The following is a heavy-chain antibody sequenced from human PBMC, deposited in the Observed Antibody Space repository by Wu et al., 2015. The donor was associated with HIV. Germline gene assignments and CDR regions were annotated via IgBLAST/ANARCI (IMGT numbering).Heavy chain of an antibody. D-gene: IGHD3-10*01. CDR3: ARDWETYYYGSGSYKRGGDGWFDP. CDR2: IIPIFGTA. CDR1: GGTFSSYA. V-gene: IGHV1-69*13. Sequence: QVQLVQSGAEVKKPGSSVKVSCKASGGTFSSYAISWVRQAPGQGLEWMGRIIPIFGTANYAQKFQGRVTITADESTSTAYMELSSLRSEDTAVYYCARDWETYYYGSGSYKRGGDGWFDPWGQGTLVTVSS. J-gene: IGHJ5*02.